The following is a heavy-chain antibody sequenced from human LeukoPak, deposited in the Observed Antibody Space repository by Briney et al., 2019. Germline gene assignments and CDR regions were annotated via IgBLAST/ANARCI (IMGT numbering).Heavy chain of an antibody. J-gene: IGHJ5*02. CDR2: IYYSGST. CDR3: AKDVAGDTMWFDP. D-gene: IGHD6-19*01. Sequence: SETLSLTCTVSLGSISSTAYYWGWIRQPPGKGLEWIGTIYYSGSTYYNPSLKSRVTISVDTSKNQFSLKLSSVTAADTAVYYCAKDVAGDTMWFDPWGQGTLVTVSS. V-gene: IGHV4-39*07. CDR1: LGSISSTAYY.